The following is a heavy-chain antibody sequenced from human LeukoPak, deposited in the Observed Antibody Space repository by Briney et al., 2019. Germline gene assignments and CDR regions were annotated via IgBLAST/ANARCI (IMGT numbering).Heavy chain of an antibody. CDR1: GYTFTSYA. Sequence: ASVKVSCKAPGYTFTSYAIHWVRQAPGQRLEWMGWINAGNGNTKYSQEFQGRVTITRDTSASTAYMELSSLRSEDMAVYYCARGDCSGGSCYTSWGQGTLVTVSS. CDR2: INAGNGNT. CDR3: ARGDCSGGSCYTS. J-gene: IGHJ5*02. D-gene: IGHD2-15*01. V-gene: IGHV1-3*03.